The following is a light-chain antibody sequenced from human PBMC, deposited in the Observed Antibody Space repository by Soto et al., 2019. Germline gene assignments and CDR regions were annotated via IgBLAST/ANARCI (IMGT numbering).Light chain of an antibody. CDR2: WAS. Sequence: VLTLSLDSLAVSLGESPTLNCKSIPRGVYSSNNKNYIAWYRQKPGQPPKHLIYWASTRESGLPDRFSGSGSGTDFTLNISSVEAEDVAVYYCQQDYSTLTLTFGPGTKVEIK. J-gene: IGKJ1*01. CDR1: PRGVYSSNNKNY. V-gene: IGKV4-1*01. CDR3: QQDYSTLTLT.